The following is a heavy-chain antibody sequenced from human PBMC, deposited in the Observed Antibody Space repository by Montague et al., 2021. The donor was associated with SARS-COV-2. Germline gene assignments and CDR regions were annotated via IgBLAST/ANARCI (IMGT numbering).Heavy chain of an antibody. Sequence: SDTLPLTCTVSGGSVSSSSYYWGWIRQPPGKGLEWIGSIYYTGSTYYNPSLKSRVTISVDTSKNQFSLKLSSVTAADTAVYYCARHITGSGNAFDIWGQGTMVTVSS. V-gene: IGHV4-39*01. CDR2: IYYTGST. CDR3: ARHITGSGNAFDI. CDR1: GGSVSSSSYY. D-gene: IGHD3-10*01. J-gene: IGHJ3*02.